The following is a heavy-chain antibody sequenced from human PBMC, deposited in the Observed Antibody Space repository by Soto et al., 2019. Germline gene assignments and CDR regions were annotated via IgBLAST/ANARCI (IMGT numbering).Heavy chain of an antibody. CDR2: ISPYNDNT. CDR3: ARDKRPTFYYNGMDL. CDR1: GYTFISYC. J-gene: IGHJ6*02. V-gene: IGHV1-18*04. Sequence: ASVNVSCKASGYTFISYCVNWGRQAPGQGLEWMGWISPYNDNTNYARKVQGRVTLTTDTSASTAYMELRSLTSDDTAVYYCARDKRPTFYYNGMDLWGQGTTVTVSS.